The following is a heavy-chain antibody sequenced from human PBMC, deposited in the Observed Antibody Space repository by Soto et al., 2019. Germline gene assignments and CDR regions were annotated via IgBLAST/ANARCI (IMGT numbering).Heavy chain of an antibody. Sequence: SETLSLTCAVSGGSISSGGYSWSWIRQPPGKGLECIGYISHSGNTYYTPSLKSRVTISVDRSKNQFSLKLTSVTAADTAVYYYARGISANGPYWYFDLWGRGTLVTVSS. V-gene: IGHV4-30-2*01. CDR1: GGSISSGGYS. CDR3: ARGISANGPYWYFDL. J-gene: IGHJ2*01. D-gene: IGHD6-13*01. CDR2: ISHSGNT.